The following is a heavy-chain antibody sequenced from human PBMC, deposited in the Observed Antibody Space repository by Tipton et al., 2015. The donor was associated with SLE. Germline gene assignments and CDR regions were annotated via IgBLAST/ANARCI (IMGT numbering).Heavy chain of an antibody. J-gene: IGHJ4*02. V-gene: IGHV3-21*01. CDR3: ATSDYIWGSYRYIDY. Sequence: SLRLSCAASEFTFSSYTMNWFRQAPGKGLEWVASISPTVDYIYYADSLKGRFTISRDSAKNSLYLQMNSLRAEDTAVYYCATSDYIWGSYRYIDYWGQGTLVTVSS. D-gene: IGHD3-16*02. CDR2: ISPTVDYI. CDR1: EFTFSSYT.